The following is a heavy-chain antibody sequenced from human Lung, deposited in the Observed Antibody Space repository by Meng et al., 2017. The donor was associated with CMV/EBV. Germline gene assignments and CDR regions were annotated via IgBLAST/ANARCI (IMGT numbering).Heavy chain of an antibody. V-gene: IGHV4-4*02. CDR2: IPHRGSS. CDR1: GDSITNHNW. J-gene: IGHJ1*01. D-gene: IGHD3-10*01. CDR3: LRRSGGSV. Sequence: QGQLGGAGPALGKPSETRSLTCAVSGDSITNHNWWAWVRQPPGKGLEWIGEIPHRGSSAYNPSLKSRVSMSIDKSKNQFSLKLTSATAADTAVYHCLRRSGGSVWGQGTLVTVSS.